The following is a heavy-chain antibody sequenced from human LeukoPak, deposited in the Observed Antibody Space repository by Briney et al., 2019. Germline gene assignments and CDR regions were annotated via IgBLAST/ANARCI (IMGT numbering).Heavy chain of an antibody. V-gene: IGHV4-59*08. D-gene: IGHD1-26*01. J-gene: IGHJ3*02. Sequence: SETLSLTCTVSGGSISSYYWSWIRQPPGKGLEWIGYIYYSGSTNYNPSLKSRVTISVDTSKNQFSLKLSSVTAADTAVYYCVRQSGSVAFDIWDQGTMVTVSS. CDR1: GGSISSYY. CDR2: IYYSGST. CDR3: VRQSGSVAFDI.